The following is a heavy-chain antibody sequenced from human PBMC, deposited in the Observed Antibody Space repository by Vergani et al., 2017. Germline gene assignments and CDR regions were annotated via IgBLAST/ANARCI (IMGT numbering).Heavy chain of an antibody. CDR1: GGSISSDSYY. J-gene: IGHJ6*03. V-gene: IGHV4-61*02. Sequence: QVQLQESGPGLVKPSQTLSLTCTVSGGSISSDSYYWNWIRQPAGKGLEWIGRIYITGSTNYNPSLKSRVTISVDTSKNQFSLSLTSVTAADTAVYYCAREDISLTVEGANYMDIWGKGTTVTVSS. CDR3: AREDISLTVEGANYMDI. CDR2: IYITGST. D-gene: IGHD3-22*01.